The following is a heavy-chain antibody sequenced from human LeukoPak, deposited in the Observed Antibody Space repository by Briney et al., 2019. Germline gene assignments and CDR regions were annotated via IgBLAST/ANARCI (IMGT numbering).Heavy chain of an antibody. CDR3: AKDYGGSAYDPIDI. J-gene: IGHJ3*02. D-gene: IGHD3-10*01. V-gene: IGHV3-23*01. CDR1: GFTFSSYA. Sequence: GGSLRLSCAATGFTFSSYAMSWVRQAPGKGLEWVSVISGAGTTYYADSVKGRFTISRDNSKNTLYLQMNSLRVEDTALYYCAKDYGGSAYDPIDIWGQGTMVTVSS. CDR2: ISGAGTT.